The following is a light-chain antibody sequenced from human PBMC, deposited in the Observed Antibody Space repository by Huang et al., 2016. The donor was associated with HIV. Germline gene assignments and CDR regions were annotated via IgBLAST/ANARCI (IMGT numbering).Light chain of an antibody. J-gene: IGKJ1*01. CDR2: RVS. CDR1: QRLVSSDGNTY. CDR3: MQGTHWPGT. Sequence: DVVMTPLPLSLPFALGQPASIFCTSRQRLVSSDGNTYLNWVQQRPGQPPRRLIYRVSNRDTGVPDRFSGSGSGTHFALRINRWEAEDVAIYYCMQGTHWPGTFGQGTKMEI. V-gene: IGKV2-30*01.